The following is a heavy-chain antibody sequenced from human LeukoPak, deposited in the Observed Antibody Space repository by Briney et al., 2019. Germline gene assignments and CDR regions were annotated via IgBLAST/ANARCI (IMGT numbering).Heavy chain of an antibody. CDR2: ISAYNGNT. Sequence: ASVKVSCKASGYTFTSYGISWVRQAPGQGLEWMGWISAYNGNTNYAQKLQGRVTMTTDTSTSTAYMELRSLRSDDTAVYYCARDSLGANLGGLDVWGQGTTVTVSS. D-gene: IGHD1-26*01. CDR1: GYTFTSYG. V-gene: IGHV1-18*01. J-gene: IGHJ6*02. CDR3: ARDSLGANLGGLDV.